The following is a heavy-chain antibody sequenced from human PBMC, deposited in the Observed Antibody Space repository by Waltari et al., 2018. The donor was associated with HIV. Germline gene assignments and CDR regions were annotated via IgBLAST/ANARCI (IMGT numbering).Heavy chain of an antibody. D-gene: IGHD2-21*02. Sequence: ESGGGRAKPGGTLKLSCSGSGFTFKTYSLSWIRQTPGRGLEWISSISDDSSFIYYADSVKGRFTVSRDNVRNSVFLQINDVRAEDTATYFCGAFLCAEDCRDGFDVWGQGTMVTVS. V-gene: IGHV3-21*06. J-gene: IGHJ3*01. CDR1: GFTFKTYS. CDR2: ISDDSSFI. CDR3: GAFLCAEDCRDGFDV.